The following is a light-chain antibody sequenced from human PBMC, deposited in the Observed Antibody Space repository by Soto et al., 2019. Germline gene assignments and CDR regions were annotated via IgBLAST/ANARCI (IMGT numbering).Light chain of an antibody. CDR2: AAS. CDR3: QQLNSYLT. J-gene: IGKJ4*01. V-gene: IGKV1-9*01. Sequence: DIQLTQSPSFLSASVGDRVTITFRASQGISSYLAWYQQKPGKAPKLLIYAASTLQSGVPSRFSGSGSGTEFTLTISSLQPEDFATYYCQQLNSYLTFGGGTKADI. CDR1: QGISSY.